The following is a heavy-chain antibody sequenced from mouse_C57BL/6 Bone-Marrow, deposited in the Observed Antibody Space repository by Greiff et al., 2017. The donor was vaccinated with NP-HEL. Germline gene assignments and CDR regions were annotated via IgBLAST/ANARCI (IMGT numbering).Heavy chain of an antibody. CDR2: ISSGSSSI. CDR3: ARHRDYCGSSCWFDC. J-gene: IGHJ2*03. V-gene: IGHV5-6*01. D-gene: IGHD1-1*01. Sequence: EVQLLESGGGLVKPGGSLKLSCAASGFTFSSYGMPWVRQTPDKRLEWVATISSGSSSIYYPDTVKGRFTISRDNAKNTLYLQMSSLKTEDTAMEYSARHRDYCGSSCWFDCGDRGNGLTVTA. CDR1: GFTFSSYG.